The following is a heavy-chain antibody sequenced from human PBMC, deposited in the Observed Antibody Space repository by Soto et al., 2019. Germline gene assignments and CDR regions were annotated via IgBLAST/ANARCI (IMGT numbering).Heavy chain of an antibody. V-gene: IGHV3-23*01. CDR2: ISGSGGST. CDR3: ANEYVFSSSWFEFDY. Sequence: EVQLLESGGGLVQPGGSLRLSCAASGFTFSSYAMSWVRQAPGKGLEWVSAISGSGGSTYYADSVKGRFTISRDNSKNTLYRQMNSLRDQDTAVCYCANEYVFSSSWFEFDYWGQGTLVTVSS. CDR1: GFTFSSYA. J-gene: IGHJ4*02. D-gene: IGHD6-13*01.